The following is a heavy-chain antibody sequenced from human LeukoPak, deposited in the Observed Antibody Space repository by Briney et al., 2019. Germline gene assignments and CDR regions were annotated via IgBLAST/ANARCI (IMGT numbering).Heavy chain of an antibody. V-gene: IGHV3-74*01. J-gene: IGHJ6*04. Sequence: GGSLRLSCAASGFTFSSYWMHWVRQAPGKGLVWVSRINSDGSSTSYADSVKGRFTISSDNAKNTVYLQMNSLRAEDTAVYYCAELGIAMIGGVWGKGTTVTISS. CDR3: AELGIAMIGGV. CDR2: INSDGSST. D-gene: IGHD3-10*02. CDR1: GFTFSSYW.